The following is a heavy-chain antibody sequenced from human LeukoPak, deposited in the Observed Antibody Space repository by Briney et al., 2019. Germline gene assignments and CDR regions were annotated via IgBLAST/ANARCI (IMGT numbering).Heavy chain of an antibody. CDR1: GYTFTGYY. V-gene: IGHV1-2*02. CDR2: INPNSGGT. Sequence: ASVRVSCKASGYTFTGYYMHWVRQAPGQGLEWMGWINPNSGGTNYAQKFQGRVTMTRDTSISTAYMELSRLRSDDTAVYYCARGRLGNYAFDYWGQGTLVTVSS. J-gene: IGHJ4*02. D-gene: IGHD1-7*01. CDR3: ARGRLGNYAFDY.